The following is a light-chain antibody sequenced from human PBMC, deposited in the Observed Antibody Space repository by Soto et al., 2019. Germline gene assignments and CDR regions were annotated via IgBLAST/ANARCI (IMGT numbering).Light chain of an antibody. V-gene: IGLV3-27*01. Sequence: YELTQPSSVSVSPGQTARITCSGNLVAKKYARWFQQKPGQAPVLVIYKDRERPSGIPERFSGSSSGTTVTLTISGAQLEDEADYYCYSGTDSIYVFGTGTKLTVL. CDR1: LVAKKY. J-gene: IGLJ1*01. CDR3: YSGTDSIYV. CDR2: KDR.